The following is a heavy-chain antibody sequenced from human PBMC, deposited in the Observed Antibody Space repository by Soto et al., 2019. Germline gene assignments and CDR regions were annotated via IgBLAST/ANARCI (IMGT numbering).Heavy chain of an antibody. CDR2: INPNSGGT. D-gene: IGHD1-1*01. J-gene: IGHJ4*02. CDR3: AREPATAKPEGVDF. CDR1: GYTFTTYY. V-gene: IGHV1-2*02. Sequence: VKVSCKASGYTFTTYYMHWVRQAPGQGLEWMGWINPNSGGTKYAPKFQGGVTMTRDTSITTAYMELSRLRSGDTAVYYCAREPATAKPEGVDFWGQGTLVTVSS.